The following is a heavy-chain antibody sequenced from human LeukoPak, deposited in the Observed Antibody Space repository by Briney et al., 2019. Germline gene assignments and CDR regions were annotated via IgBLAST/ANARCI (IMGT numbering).Heavy chain of an antibody. Sequence: PGGSLRLSCAASRFTFSSYAMHWVRQAPGKGLEWVAVISYDGSNKYYADSVKGRYTISRDNSKNTLYLQMNSLRAEDTAVYYCARDLTYYDILTGLFYWGQGTLVTVSS. CDR1: RFTFSSYA. V-gene: IGHV3-30*04. D-gene: IGHD3-9*01. J-gene: IGHJ4*02. CDR3: ARDLTYYDILTGLFY. CDR2: ISYDGSNK.